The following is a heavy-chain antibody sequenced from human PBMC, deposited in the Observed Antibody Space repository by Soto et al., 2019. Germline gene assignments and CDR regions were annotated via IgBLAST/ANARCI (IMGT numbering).Heavy chain of an antibody. J-gene: IGHJ6*04. CDR2: IYPGDSDT. CDR3: ARNISKVRYFYFDMDV. D-gene: IGHD3-9*01. CDR1: GYTFTDYW. V-gene: IGHV5-51*01. Sequence: GESLKISCKGSGYTFTDYWIGWVRQLPGKGLEWMGIIYPGDSDTRYSPSFQGHVTITVDKSTSTAYLQWNTLKTSDTAMYYCARNISKVRYFYFDMDVWGKGTPVSVSS.